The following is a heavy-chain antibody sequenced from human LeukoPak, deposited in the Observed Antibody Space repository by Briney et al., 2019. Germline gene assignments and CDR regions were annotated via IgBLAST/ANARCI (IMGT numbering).Heavy chain of an antibody. CDR3: ARERYCSGGSCYSNAFDI. Sequence: PSETLSLTCTVPGGSISSYYWSWIRQPPGKGLEWIGYIYYSGSTNYNPSLKSRVTISLDTSKNQFSLKLSSVTAADTAVYYCARERYCSGGSCYSNAFDIWGQGTMVTVSS. V-gene: IGHV4-59*01. J-gene: IGHJ3*02. CDR1: GGSISSYY. CDR2: IYYSGST. D-gene: IGHD2-15*01.